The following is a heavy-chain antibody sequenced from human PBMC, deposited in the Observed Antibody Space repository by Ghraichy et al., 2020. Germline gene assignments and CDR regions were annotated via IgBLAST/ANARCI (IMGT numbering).Heavy chain of an antibody. Sequence: GGSLRLSCAASGFTFSSYSMNWVRQAPGKGLEWVSYISSSSSTIYYADSVKGRFTISRDNAKNSLYLQMNSLRDEDTAVYYCARDGQFVWSGYIPEPVYYYGMDVWGQGTTVTVSS. CDR3: ARDGQFVWSGYIPEPVYYYGMDV. D-gene: IGHD3-3*01. CDR1: GFTFSSYS. J-gene: IGHJ6*02. CDR2: ISSSSSTI. V-gene: IGHV3-48*02.